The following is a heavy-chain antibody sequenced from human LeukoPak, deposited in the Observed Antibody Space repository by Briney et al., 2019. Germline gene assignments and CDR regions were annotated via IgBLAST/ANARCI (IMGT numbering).Heavy chain of an antibody. CDR2: IYYSGST. CDR1: GGSISSYY. CDR3: ARGAESSSWSLDY. J-gene: IGHJ4*02. D-gene: IGHD6-13*01. V-gene: IGHV4-59*12. Sequence: SETLSLTCTVSGGSISSYYWSWIRQPPGKGLEWIGYIYYSGSTNYNPSLKSRVTMSVDTSKNQFSLKLSSVTAADTAVYYCARGAESSSWSLDYWGQGTLVTVSS.